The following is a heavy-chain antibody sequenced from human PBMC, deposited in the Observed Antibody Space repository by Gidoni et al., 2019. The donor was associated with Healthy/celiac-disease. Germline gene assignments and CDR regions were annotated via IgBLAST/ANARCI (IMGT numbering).Heavy chain of an antibody. J-gene: IGHJ4*02. D-gene: IGHD6-19*01. CDR3: TRPGSAWYFHY. CDR1: GFPFSSDA. CDR2: ISGSGDTT. Sequence: VQLLESGGGLVQPGGSMRLSCAASGFPFSSDAITWVRQAPGKGLEWVSAISGSGDTTYYADSVKGRFTISRDIAKNTLFLHMNSLRAEDTAVYYCTRPGSAWYFHYWGQGTLVTVSS. V-gene: IGHV3-23*01.